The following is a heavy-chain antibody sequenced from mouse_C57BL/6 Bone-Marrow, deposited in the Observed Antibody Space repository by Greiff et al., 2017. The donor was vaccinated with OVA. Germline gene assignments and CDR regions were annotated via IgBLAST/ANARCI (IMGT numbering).Heavy chain of an antibody. Sequence: QVQLQQPGAELVMPGASVKLSCKASGYTFTSYWMHWVKQRPGQGLEWIGEIDPSDSYTNSNQKFKGKSTLTVDKSSSTAYMQLSSLTSEDSAVYYCARRITTVVEGYFDYWGQGTTLTVSS. V-gene: IGHV1-69*01. D-gene: IGHD1-1*01. CDR1: GYTFTSYW. CDR3: ARRITTVVEGYFDY. J-gene: IGHJ2*01. CDR2: IDPSDSYT.